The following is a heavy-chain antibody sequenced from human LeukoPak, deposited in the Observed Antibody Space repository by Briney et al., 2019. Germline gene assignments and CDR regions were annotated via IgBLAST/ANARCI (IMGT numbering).Heavy chain of an antibody. Sequence: GGSLRLSCAASGFTFSNYAMHWVRQAPGRGLEWVAVTSFDGKNKFYADSVKGRFAIFRDNSKSTLYLQVDNLRAEDRSVYFCARGKGGLYYGSGSQGGYFDFWGQGTRVTVSS. J-gene: IGHJ4*02. D-gene: IGHD3-10*01. CDR2: TSFDGKNK. V-gene: IGHV3-30*09. CDR3: ARGKGGLYYGSGSQGGYFDF. CDR1: GFTFSNYA.